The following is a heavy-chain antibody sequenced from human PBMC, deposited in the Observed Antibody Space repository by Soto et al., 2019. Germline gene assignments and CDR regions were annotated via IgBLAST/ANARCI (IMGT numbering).Heavy chain of an antibody. CDR1: GFTFSSDW. D-gene: IGHD6-6*01. CDR3: ARARPGGQHYFDS. Sequence: EVQLVESGGGLAQPGGSLRLSCAASGFTFSSDWMHWVRQAPGKGLVWVSRINTDGSGTSYADSVKGRFTISSDNAKNTLYLQMTSLRAEDTAVYYCARARPGGQHYFDSWGQGNMVAVSA. CDR2: INTDGSGT. J-gene: IGHJ4*02. V-gene: IGHV3-74*01.